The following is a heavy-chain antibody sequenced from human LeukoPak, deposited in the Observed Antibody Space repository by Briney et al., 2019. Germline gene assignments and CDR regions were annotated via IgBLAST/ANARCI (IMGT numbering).Heavy chain of an antibody. CDR1: GGSISSYY. D-gene: IGHD1-26*01. Sequence: PSETLSLTCTGSGGSISSYYWSWIRQPPGKGLEWIGYIYYSGSTKYNPSLKSRVTISVDTSTNQFSLRLSSVPAADTGVYYCARGIVGAYSSHNWFAPWGQGTLVTVSS. CDR3: ARGIVGAYSSHNWFAP. CDR2: IYYSGST. J-gene: IGHJ5*02. V-gene: IGHV4-59*01.